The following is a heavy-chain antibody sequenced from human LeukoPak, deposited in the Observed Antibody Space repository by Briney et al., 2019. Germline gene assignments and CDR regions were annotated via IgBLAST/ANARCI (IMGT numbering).Heavy chain of an antibody. Sequence: GGSLRLSCAASGFTFSDYWMSWVRQAPGKGLEWVANIKKDGGERYYVDSVKGRFTISRDNAKNSLYLQMNSLRGEDTAVYYCARDKLNGDSRFDFWGQGTLVTVSS. CDR1: GFTFSDYW. V-gene: IGHV3-7*03. J-gene: IGHJ4*02. D-gene: IGHD4-17*01. CDR3: ARDKLNGDSRFDF. CDR2: IKKDGGER.